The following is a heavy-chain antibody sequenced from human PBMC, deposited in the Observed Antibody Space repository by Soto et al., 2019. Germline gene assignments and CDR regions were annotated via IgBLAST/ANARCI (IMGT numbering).Heavy chain of an antibody. CDR1: GGSIRSSGYY. J-gene: IGHJ5*02. Sequence: SETLSLTCTFSGGSIRSSGYYWNWIRQHPGKGLEWIGYIFNSGSTDYHPSLKSRVTMSMDSSKNQFSLNVSSVTAADTAGYYGASFIYYFSTDQWGQGTMVTVYS. CDR3: ASFIYYFSTDQ. CDR2: IFNSGST. V-gene: IGHV4-31*03. D-gene: IGHD3-10*01.